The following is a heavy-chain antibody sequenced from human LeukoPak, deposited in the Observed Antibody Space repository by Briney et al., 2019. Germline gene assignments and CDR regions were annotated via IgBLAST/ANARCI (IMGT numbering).Heavy chain of an antibody. J-gene: IGHJ4*02. CDR2: TYQRSTWHT. V-gene: IGHV6-1*01. CDR3: ARDFGEPPARGLWCYFDY. D-gene: IGHD4/OR15-4a*01. CDR1: GDTVSSYGAC. Sequence: SQTLSLTCAISGDTVSSYGACWNWIRQSPSRGLESLGRTYQRSTWHTDSAGSVKSRVIINPDTSQNQFSLQLKSVTPEDTAVYYWARDFGEPPARGLWCYFDYWSQGTLVTVSS.